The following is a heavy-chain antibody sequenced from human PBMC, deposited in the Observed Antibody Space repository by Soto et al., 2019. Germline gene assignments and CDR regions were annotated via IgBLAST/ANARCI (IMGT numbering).Heavy chain of an antibody. Sequence: GASVKVSCKAFGYTFTDYSIQWVRQAPGQRLEWMGWINAGSGHTKYSQKFQDRVTISSDTSARTAYMELSSLRHEDTAVYYCAREQDVWFNFCFDSWGQGTMVTVSS. CDR3: AREQDVWFNFCFDS. D-gene: IGHD3-3*01. CDR1: GYTFTDYS. CDR2: INAGSGHT. V-gene: IGHV1-3*01. J-gene: IGHJ4*02.